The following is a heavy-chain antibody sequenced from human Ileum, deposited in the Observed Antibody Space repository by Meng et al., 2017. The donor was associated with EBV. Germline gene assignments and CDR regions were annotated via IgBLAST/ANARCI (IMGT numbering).Heavy chain of an antibody. J-gene: IGHJ4*02. CDR2: IYQSGST. V-gene: IGHV4-4*02. CDR3: ARADKVRFDY. CDR1: GCSLSSTNG. Sequence: GPGLGNPSGTLCLTCAVRGCSLSSTNGWRWLRQPTGKGLEWIGEIYQSGSTNYDPSLKSRVSISVDKSKNQFSLKLSSVTAADTAVYYCARADKVRFDYWGQGTLVTVSS.